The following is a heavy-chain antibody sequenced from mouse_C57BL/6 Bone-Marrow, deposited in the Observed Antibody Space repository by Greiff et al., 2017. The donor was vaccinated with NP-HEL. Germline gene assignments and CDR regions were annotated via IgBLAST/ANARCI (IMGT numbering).Heavy chain of an antibody. J-gene: IGHJ2*01. CDR3: TKDYGSSH. CDR2: IDPENGDT. Sequence: VQLQQSGAELVRPGASVKLSCTASGFNIKDDYMHWVKQRPEQGLEWIGWIDPENGDTEYASKFQGKATITADTSSNTAYLQLSSLTSEDTAVYYCTKDYGSSHWGQGTTLTVSS. V-gene: IGHV14-4*01. CDR1: GFNIKDDY. D-gene: IGHD1-1*01.